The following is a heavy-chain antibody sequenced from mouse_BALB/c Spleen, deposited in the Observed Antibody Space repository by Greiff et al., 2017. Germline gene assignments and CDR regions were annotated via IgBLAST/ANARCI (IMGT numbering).Heavy chain of an antibody. Sequence: DVKLVESGGGLVQPGGSLRLSCATSGFTFTDYYMSWVRQPPGKALEWLGFIRNKANGYTTEYSASVKGRFTISRDNSQSILYLQMNTLRAEDSATYYCARGGYYGNYYAMDYWGQGTSVTVSS. CDR1: GFTFTDYY. CDR2: IRNKANGYTT. J-gene: IGHJ4*01. V-gene: IGHV7-3*02. CDR3: ARGGYYGNYYAMDY. D-gene: IGHD2-1*01.